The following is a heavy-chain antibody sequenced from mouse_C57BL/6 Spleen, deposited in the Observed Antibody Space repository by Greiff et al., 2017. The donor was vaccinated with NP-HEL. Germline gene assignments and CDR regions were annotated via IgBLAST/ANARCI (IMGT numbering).Heavy chain of an antibody. V-gene: IGHV1-54*01. CDR1: GYAFTNYL. CDR2: INPGSGGT. CDR3: ARGGLRGFAY. J-gene: IGHJ3*01. Sequence: QVHLQQSGAELVRPGTSVKVSCKASGYAFTNYLIEWVKQRPGQGLEWIGVINPGSGGTNYNEKFKGKATLTADKSSSTAYMQLSSLTSEDSAVYFCARGGLRGFAYWGQGTLVTVSA. D-gene: IGHD1-1*01.